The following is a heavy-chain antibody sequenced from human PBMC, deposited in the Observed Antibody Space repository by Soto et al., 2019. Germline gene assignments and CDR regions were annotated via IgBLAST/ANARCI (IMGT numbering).Heavy chain of an antibody. CDR1: GGTFSSYA. CDR3: ARDQGACSGGSCYSNYYCYGMDV. J-gene: IGHJ6*02. V-gene: IGHV1-69*13. D-gene: IGHD2-15*01. Sequence: ASVKVSCKASGGTFSSYAISWVRQAPGQGLEWMGGIIPIFGTANYAQKFQGRVTINADESTSTAYMELSSLRSEDTAVYYCARDQGACSGGSCYSNYYCYGMDVWGQGTTVTVSS. CDR2: IIPIFGTA.